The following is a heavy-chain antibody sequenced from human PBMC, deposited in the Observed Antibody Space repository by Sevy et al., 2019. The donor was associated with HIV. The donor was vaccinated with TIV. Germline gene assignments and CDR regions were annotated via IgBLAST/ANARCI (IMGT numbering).Heavy chain of an antibody. J-gene: IGHJ6*02. V-gene: IGHV3-48*03. CDR3: ARDHVKDGDLGDYYYFAMDV. Sequence: GGSLRLSCSASGFTFSSYAMHWVRQAPGKGLEWVSYISGSDNTKYYADSVKGRFTISRDNAKNSLYLQMNSLRAEDTAVYYCARDHVKDGDLGDYYYFAMDVWGQGTTVTVSS. CDR2: ISGSDNTK. CDR1: GFTFSSYA. D-gene: IGHD4-17*01.